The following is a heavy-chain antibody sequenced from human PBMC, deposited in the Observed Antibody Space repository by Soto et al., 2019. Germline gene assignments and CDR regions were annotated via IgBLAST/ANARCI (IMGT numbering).Heavy chain of an antibody. D-gene: IGHD3-10*01. J-gene: IGHJ3*02. CDR1: GYTFTSYD. Sequence: SVKVSCKASGYTFTSYDINWVRQATGQGLEWMGGIIPIFGTANYAQKFQGRVTITADESTSTAYMELSSLRSEDTAVYYCARVGDYYGSVDAFDIWGQGTMVTVSS. CDR3: ARVGDYYGSVDAFDI. CDR2: IIPIFGTA. V-gene: IGHV1-69*13.